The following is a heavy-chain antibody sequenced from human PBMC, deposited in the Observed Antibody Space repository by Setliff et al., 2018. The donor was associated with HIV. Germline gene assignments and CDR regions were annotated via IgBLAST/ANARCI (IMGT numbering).Heavy chain of an antibody. Sequence: LGESLKISCKGFGYSFTNFLIGWVRQMPGKGLEWMGIVSPGDSGTSYSPSFQGQVTMSADKSISTAYLQWSSLKASDTAMYYCARLKDVVLMVNDFWGQGTLVTAPQ. D-gene: IGHD2-8*01. CDR3: ARLKDVVLMVNDF. CDR1: GYSFTNFL. J-gene: IGHJ4*02. V-gene: IGHV5-51*01. CDR2: VSPGDSGT.